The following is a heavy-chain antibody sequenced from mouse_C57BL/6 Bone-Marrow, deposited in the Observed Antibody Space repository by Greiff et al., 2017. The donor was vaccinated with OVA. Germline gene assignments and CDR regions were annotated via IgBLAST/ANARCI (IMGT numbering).Heavy chain of an antibody. J-gene: IGHJ2*01. Sequence: EVKLVESGGGLVKPGGSLKLSCAASGFTFSSYAMSWVRQTPEKRLEWVATISDGGSYTYYPDNVKGRFTISRDNAKNNLYLQMSHLKSEDAAMYYCARDLNYPRDYWGQGTTLTVSS. V-gene: IGHV5-4*01. CDR3: ARDLNYPRDY. CDR2: ISDGGSYT. CDR1: GFTFSSYA. D-gene: IGHD2-1*01.